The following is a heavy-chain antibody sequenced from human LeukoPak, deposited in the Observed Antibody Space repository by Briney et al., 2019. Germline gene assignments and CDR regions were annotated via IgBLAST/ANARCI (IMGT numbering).Heavy chain of an antibody. CDR1: GGSVTSGSYY. J-gene: IGHJ4*02. D-gene: IGHD2-15*01. Sequence: SETLSLTCSVSGGSVTSGSYYWSWLRQPPGKELVWIGYISYRGSTNYNPSLKSRVTVSVDTSKNQFSLKLSSVTAADTAVYYCAREHSWGDFGYWGQGTLVTVSS. CDR2: ISYRGST. CDR3: AREHSWGDFGY. V-gene: IGHV4-61*01.